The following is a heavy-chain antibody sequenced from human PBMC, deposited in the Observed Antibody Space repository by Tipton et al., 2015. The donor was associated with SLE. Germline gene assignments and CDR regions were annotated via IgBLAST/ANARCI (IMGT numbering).Heavy chain of an antibody. CDR1: GGSISTSNW. CDR3: ARMDFWSGYYPRWFDP. J-gene: IGHJ5*02. CDR2: IYHTEST. Sequence: TLSLTCAVSGGSISTSNWWNWVRQAPGKGLEWIGEIYHTESTNYNPSFNSRVAIYLDKSKNQFSLTLSSVTAADTAVYYCARMDFWSGYYPRWFDPWGQGTLVTVSS. V-gene: IGHV4-4*02. D-gene: IGHD3-3*01.